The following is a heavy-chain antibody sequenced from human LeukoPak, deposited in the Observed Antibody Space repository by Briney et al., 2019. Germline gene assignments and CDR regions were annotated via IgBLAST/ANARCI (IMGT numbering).Heavy chain of an antibody. CDR2: IIPIFGTA. D-gene: IGHD2-2*01. J-gene: IGHJ6*03. CDR1: GGTFSSYA. V-gene: IGHV1-69*05. Sequence: GASVKVSCKASGGTFSSYAISWVRQAPGQGLEWMGGIIPIFGTANYAQKFQGRVTITTDESTSTAYMELSRLRSDDTAVYYCARASRKSYYYYYYYMDVWGKGTTVTVSS. CDR3: ARASRKSYYYYYYYMDV.